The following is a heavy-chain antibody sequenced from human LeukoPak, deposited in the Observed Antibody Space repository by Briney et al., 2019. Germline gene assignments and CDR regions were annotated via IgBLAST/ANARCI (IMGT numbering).Heavy chain of an antibody. CDR3: AKEIDTLGTNAFDI. D-gene: IGHD2-15*01. V-gene: IGHV3-43*02. J-gene: IGHJ3*02. Sequence: GGSLRLSCAASGFSFDDYPMHWVRQAPGKGLEWVSLINEDGGKTFYADSVRGRFTISRDNSKNSLYLQMNSLRTEDTALYYCAKEIDTLGTNAFDIWGQGTIVTVSS. CDR2: INEDGGKT. CDR1: GFSFDDYP.